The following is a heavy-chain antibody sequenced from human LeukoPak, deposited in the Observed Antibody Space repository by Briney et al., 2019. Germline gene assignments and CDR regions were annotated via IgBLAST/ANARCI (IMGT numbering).Heavy chain of an antibody. D-gene: IGHD5-24*01. J-gene: IGHJ4*02. V-gene: IGHV3-23*01. CDR3: AKGSTISRPYYFDF. CDR2: ITGSGGST. Sequence: GGSLRLPCAASGFTFSSYAMSWVRQAPGEGLEWVSAITGSGGSTYHADSVKGRFTISRDNSKNTLYLQMSSLRVEDTAVYYCAKGSTISRPYYFDFWGQGTLVTVSS. CDR1: GFTFSSYA.